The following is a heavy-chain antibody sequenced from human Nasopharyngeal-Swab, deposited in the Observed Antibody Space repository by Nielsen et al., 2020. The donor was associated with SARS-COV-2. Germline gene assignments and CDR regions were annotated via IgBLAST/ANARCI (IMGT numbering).Heavy chain of an antibody. CDR3: AREDYYDRGYYYGMDV. CDR1: GFIFSSYW. D-gene: IGHD3-22*01. Sequence: GESLKISCAASGFIFSSYWMSWVRQAPGKGLEWVANIKQDGSEKYYVDSVKGRFTISRDNAKNTLYLQMNSLRAEDTAVYYCAREDYYDRGYYYGMDVWGQGTTVTVSS. CDR2: IKQDGSEK. V-gene: IGHV3-7*01. J-gene: IGHJ6*02.